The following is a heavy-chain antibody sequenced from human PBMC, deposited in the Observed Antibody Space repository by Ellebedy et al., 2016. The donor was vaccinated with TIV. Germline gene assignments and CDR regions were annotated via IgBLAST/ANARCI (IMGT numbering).Heavy chain of an antibody. Sequence: GESLKISCAASGFTFSTYSMNWVRQAQGKGLEWVSSISGSRSYIYYADSVKGRFTISRDNSKSTLYLQMDSLRAEDTAVYYCARANTAMVRRNHMDVWGQGTTVTVSS. CDR1: GFTFSTYS. CDR2: ISGSRSYI. V-gene: IGHV3-21*01. D-gene: IGHD5-18*01. CDR3: ARANTAMVRRNHMDV. J-gene: IGHJ6*02.